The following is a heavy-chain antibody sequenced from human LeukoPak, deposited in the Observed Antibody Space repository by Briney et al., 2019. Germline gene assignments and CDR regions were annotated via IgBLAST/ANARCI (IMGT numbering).Heavy chain of an antibody. CDR1: GGSINNDF. CDR3: ARGKRGGWTQVGWFDP. V-gene: IGHV4-4*07. CDR2: LYTSGST. D-gene: IGHD6-19*01. J-gene: IGHJ5*02. Sequence: SETLSLTCTVSGGSINNDFLTWVRQPAGKALEWIGRLYTSGSTTYNPSLKSRVTMSLDTSMTQFSLKLTSVTAADTAVYYCARGKRGGWTQVGWFDPWGQGTLVTVSS.